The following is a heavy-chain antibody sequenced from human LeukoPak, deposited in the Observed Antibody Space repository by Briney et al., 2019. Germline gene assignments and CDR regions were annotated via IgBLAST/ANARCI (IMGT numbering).Heavy chain of an antibody. Sequence: GGSLKISCKGSGYSFTSYWIGWVRQMPGKGLEWMGIIYPGDSDTRYSPSFQGQVTISADKSISTAYLQWSSLKASDTAMYYCARQGDSGYDTDYFDYWGQGTLVTVSS. D-gene: IGHD5-12*01. V-gene: IGHV5-51*01. CDR1: GYSFTSYW. CDR2: IYPGDSDT. J-gene: IGHJ4*02. CDR3: ARQGDSGYDTDYFDY.